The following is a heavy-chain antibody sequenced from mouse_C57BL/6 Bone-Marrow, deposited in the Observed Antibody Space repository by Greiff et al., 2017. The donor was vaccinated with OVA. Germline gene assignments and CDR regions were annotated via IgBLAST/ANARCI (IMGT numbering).Heavy chain of an antibody. D-gene: IGHD2-2*01. J-gene: IGHJ3*01. CDR2: IDPSDSYT. V-gene: IGHV1-69*01. CDR1: GYTFTSYW. Sequence: VQLQESGAELVMPGASVKLSCKASGYTFTSYWMHWVKQRPGQGLEWIGEIDPSDSYTNYNQKFKGKSTLTVDKSSSTADMQLSSLTSEDSAGYYCARGGYDVAYWGQGTLVTVSA. CDR3: ARGGYDVAY.